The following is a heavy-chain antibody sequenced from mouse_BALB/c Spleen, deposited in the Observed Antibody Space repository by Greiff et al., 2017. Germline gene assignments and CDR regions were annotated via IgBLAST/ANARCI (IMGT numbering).Heavy chain of an antibody. D-gene: IGHD1-1*02. Sequence: EVKLMESGGGLVKPGGSLKLSCAASGFAFSSYDMSWVRQTPEKRLEWVAYISSGGGSTYYPDTVKGRFTISRDNAKNTLYLQMSSLKSEDTAMYYCARLYGVYAMDYWGQGTSVTVSA. J-gene: IGHJ4*01. CDR3: ARLYGVYAMDY. CDR1: GFAFSSYD. V-gene: IGHV5-12-1*01. CDR2: ISSGGGST.